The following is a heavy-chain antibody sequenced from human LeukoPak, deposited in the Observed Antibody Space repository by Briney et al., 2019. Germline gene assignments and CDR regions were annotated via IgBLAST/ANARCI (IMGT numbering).Heavy chain of an antibody. J-gene: IGHJ4*02. CDR1: GFTVITNY. CDR3: AKDSPGLWFGELYLDY. D-gene: IGHD3-10*01. Sequence: GGSLRLSCAASGFTVITNYMTWVRQAPGKGLEWVSVIYSDGSTHYADSVKGRFTISRDNSKNTLYLQMNSLRAEDTAVYYCAKDSPGLWFGELYLDYWGQGTLVTVSS. V-gene: IGHV3-53*01. CDR2: IYSDGST.